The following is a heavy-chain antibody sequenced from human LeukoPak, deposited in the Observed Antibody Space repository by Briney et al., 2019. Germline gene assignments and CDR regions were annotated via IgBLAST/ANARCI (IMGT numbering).Heavy chain of an antibody. Sequence: ETLSLTCTVSGGAISSTNYYWGWIRQAPGKGLEWVSAISGSGGDTYYADSVKGRFTISRDNSKNTLYLQMNSLRAEDTAVYYCARGWRDSSGSDFDYWGQGTLVTVSS. CDR3: ARGWRDSSGSDFDY. V-gene: IGHV3-23*01. J-gene: IGHJ4*02. D-gene: IGHD3-22*01. CDR2: ISGSGGDT. CDR1: GGAISSTNYY.